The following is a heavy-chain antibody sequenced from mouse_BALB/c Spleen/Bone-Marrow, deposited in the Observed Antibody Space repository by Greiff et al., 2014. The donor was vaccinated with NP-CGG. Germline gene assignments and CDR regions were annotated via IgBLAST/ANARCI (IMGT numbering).Heavy chain of an antibody. Sequence: EVQLQQSGAELVRSGASVKLSCTASGFNIKDYYMHWVKQRPEQGLEWIGWIDPENGDTEYAPKFQGKATMTADTSSNTAYLRLSSLASEDTAVYYLNAWNYYGGMGYWGQGTSVTVSS. V-gene: IGHV14-4*02. J-gene: IGHJ4*01. CDR1: GFNIKDYY. CDR2: IDPENGDT. CDR3: NAWNYYGGMGY. D-gene: IGHD1-2*01.